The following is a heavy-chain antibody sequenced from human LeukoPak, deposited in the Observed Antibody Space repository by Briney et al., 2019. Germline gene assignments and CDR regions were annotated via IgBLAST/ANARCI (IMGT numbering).Heavy chain of an antibody. J-gene: IGHJ4*02. CDR1: GGSISSSSYY. Sequence: XTXXGGSISSSSYYWGWIRQPPGTGLEWIGSIYYSGSTXYNPPLKSRVTISVDTSKNQFSLKLSSVTAAGTAVYYXXXXXXXXLXXXXPWGQGXLXTVSS. CDR3: XXXXXXXLXXXXP. V-gene: IGHV4-39*07. CDR2: IYYSGST.